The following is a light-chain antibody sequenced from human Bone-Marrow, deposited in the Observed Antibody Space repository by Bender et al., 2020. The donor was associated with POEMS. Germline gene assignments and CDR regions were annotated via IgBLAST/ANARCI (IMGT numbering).Light chain of an antibody. CDR2: DVT. Sequence: QSALTQPPSASGSPGQSVTISCTGTSSDVGDYNYVSWYQQHPGKAPKLMIYDVTNRPSGVPARFSGSKSGTSASLAISDIQSEDEGDYYCSSWDDSLSGWVFGGGTKLTVL. CDR1: SSDVGDYNY. J-gene: IGLJ3*02. CDR3: SSWDDSLSGWV. V-gene: IGLV2-8*01.